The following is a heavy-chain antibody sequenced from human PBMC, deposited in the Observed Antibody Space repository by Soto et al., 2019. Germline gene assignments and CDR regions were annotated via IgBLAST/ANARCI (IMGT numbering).Heavy chain of an antibody. Sequence: QVQLVESGGGVVQPGRSLRLSCAASGFTFSSYAMHWVRQAPGKGLEWVAVISYDGSNKYYADSAKGRFTISRDNSKNTLYLQMNSLRAEDTAVYYWARDGSNQAMIVGVIPYFEYWGQGTLVTVSS. V-gene: IGHV3-30-3*01. CDR3: ARDGSNQAMIVGVIPYFEY. CDR2: ISYDGSNK. CDR1: GFTFSSYA. D-gene: IGHD3-22*01. J-gene: IGHJ4*02.